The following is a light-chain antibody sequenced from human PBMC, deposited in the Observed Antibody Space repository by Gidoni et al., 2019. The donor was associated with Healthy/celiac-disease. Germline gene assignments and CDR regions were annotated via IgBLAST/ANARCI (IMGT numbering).Light chain of an antibody. Sequence: DIQMTQSPSTLSAYVGDRVTITCRASQSISSWLAWYQQKPGKAPKLLIYDASSLESGVPSRFSGSGSGTEFTLTISSLQPDDFATYYCQQYNSDWTFGQGTKVEIK. CDR2: DAS. J-gene: IGKJ1*01. V-gene: IGKV1-5*01. CDR3: QQYNSDWT. CDR1: QSISSW.